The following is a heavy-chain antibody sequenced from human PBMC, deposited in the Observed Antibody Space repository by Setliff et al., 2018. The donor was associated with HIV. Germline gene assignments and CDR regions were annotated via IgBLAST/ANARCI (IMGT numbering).Heavy chain of an antibody. D-gene: IGHD1-26*01. V-gene: IGHV1-69*05. CDR3: ARDRYSGSSTDY. J-gene: IGHJ4*02. CDR1: GYTFSSYA. Sequence: ASVKVSCKASGYTFSSYAISWVRQAPGQGLEWMGGIIPIFGTTNYAQKFQGRVTITTDESTTTAYMELSSLRSEDTAVYYCARDRYSGSSTDYWGQGTLVTVSS. CDR2: IIPIFGTT.